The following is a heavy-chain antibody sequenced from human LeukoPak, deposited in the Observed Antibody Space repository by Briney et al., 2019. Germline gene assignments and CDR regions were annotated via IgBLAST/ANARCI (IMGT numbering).Heavy chain of an antibody. CDR2: INHSGST. CDR1: GGSFSGYY. J-gene: IGHJ4*02. V-gene: IGHV4-34*01. Sequence: SETLSLTCAVYGGSFSGYYWSWIRQPPGKGLEWIGEINHSGSTNYNPSLKSRVTISVDTSKNQFSLKLSSVTAADTAVYYRAREGAIYYDILTGYYGGSTIDYWGQGTLVTVSS. CDR3: AREGAIYYDILTGYYGGSTIDY. D-gene: IGHD3-9*01.